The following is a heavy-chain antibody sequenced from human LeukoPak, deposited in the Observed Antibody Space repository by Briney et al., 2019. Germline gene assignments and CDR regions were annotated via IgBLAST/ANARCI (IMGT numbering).Heavy chain of an antibody. J-gene: IGHJ4*02. CDR1: GGSISSGDYY. CDR2: VYYSGST. CDR3: AREDSGSLTRGFDY. V-gene: IGHV4-30-4*01. Sequence: SETLSLTCTVSGGSISSGDYYWSWIRRPPGKGLEWIGYVYYSGSTYYNPSLKSRVTISVDTSKNQFSLKLSSATAADTAVYYCAREDSGSLTRGFDYWGQGTLVTVSS. D-gene: IGHD1-26*01.